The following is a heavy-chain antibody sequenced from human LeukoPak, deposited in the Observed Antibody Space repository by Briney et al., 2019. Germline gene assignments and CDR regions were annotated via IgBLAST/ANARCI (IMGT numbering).Heavy chain of an antibody. CDR1: GGTFSSYA. V-gene: IGHV1-69*13. CDR3: ARESEGATPFDY. CDR2: IIPIFGTA. J-gene: IGHJ4*02. D-gene: IGHD1-26*01. Sequence: ASVKVSCKASGGTFSSYAISWVRQAPGQGLEWMGGIIPIFGTANYAQKFQGRVTITADESTSTAYMELSSLRSEDTAVYYCARESEGATPFDYWGQGTLVTVSS.